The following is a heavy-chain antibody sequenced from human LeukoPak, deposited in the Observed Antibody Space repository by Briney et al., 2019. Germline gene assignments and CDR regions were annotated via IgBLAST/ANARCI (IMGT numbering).Heavy chain of an antibody. J-gene: IGHJ3*02. CDR2: IAPDGSLK. Sequence: GGSLRLSCAASGFTLNTYWMTWVRQTPGKGLEWVANIAPDGSLKYYVDSVKGRFTISRDNAKNSLYLQMNSLRAEDTAVYYCARDQDISLATDMWYDALDIWGQGTMVTVSS. CDR3: ARDQDISLATDMWYDALDI. V-gene: IGHV3-7*01. CDR1: GFTLNTYW. D-gene: IGHD1-1*01.